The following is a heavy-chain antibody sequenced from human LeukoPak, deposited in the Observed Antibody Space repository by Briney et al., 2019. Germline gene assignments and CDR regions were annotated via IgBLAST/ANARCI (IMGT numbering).Heavy chain of an antibody. D-gene: IGHD3-3*01. CDR1: GGSISSGGYY. V-gene: IGHV4-31*03. CDR2: IYYSGST. Sequence: SETLSLTCTVSGGSISSGGYYWSWIRQHPGKGLEWIGYIYYSGSTYYNPSLKSRVTISVDTSKNQFSLKLSSVTAADTAVYYCARDRTYYDFWSGYYGLSLPRGMDVWGQGTTVTVSS. J-gene: IGHJ6*02. CDR3: ARDRTYYDFWSGYYGLSLPRGMDV.